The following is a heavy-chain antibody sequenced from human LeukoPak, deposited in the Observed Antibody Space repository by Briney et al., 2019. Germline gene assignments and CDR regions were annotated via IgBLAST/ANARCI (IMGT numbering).Heavy chain of an antibody. V-gene: IGHV5-51*01. CDR1: GYSFTSYW. CDR3: ATYLPAAPNFDY. Sequence: GECLKISCNGSGYSFTSYWIGWVRQMPGKGLEWMGTIYPGDSGTRYSPSFQGQVTISADKSISTAYLQWSSLKASDTAMYYCATYLPAAPNFDYWGQGTLVTVSS. D-gene: IGHD2-2*01. CDR2: IYPGDSGT. J-gene: IGHJ4*02.